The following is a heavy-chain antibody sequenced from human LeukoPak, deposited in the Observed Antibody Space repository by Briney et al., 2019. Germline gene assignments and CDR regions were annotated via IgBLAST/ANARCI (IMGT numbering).Heavy chain of an antibody. CDR3: ASSLFGSSWKYYYYYMDV. CDR2: INPNSGGT. D-gene: IGHD6-13*01. CDR1: GYTFTGYY. J-gene: IGHJ6*03. V-gene: IGHV1-2*02. Sequence: ASVKVSCKASGYTFTGYYMHWVRQAPGQGLEWMGWINPNSGGTDYAQKFQGRVTMTRDTSISTAYMELSSLRSEDTAVYYCASSLFGSSWKYYYYYMDVWGKGTTVTISS.